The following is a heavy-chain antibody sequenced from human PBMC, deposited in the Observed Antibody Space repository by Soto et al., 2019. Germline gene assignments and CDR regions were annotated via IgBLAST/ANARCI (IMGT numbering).Heavy chain of an antibody. Sequence: QVQLVESGGGVVQPGRSLRLSCAASGFTFTSNGMHWVRKAPGKGLEWVAVISFDGSNKYYADSVKGRFTISRDNSKNMLFLQMNSMSAEDTVVFYCEKGRYYDLRGLDVWGLGTTVTVSS. D-gene: IGHD3-3*01. CDR2: ISFDGSNK. CDR1: GFTFTSNG. J-gene: IGHJ6*02. V-gene: IGHV3-30*18. CDR3: EKGRYYDLRGLDV.